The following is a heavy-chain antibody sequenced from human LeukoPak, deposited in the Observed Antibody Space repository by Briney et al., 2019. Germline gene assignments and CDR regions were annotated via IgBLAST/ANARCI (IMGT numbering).Heavy chain of an antibody. Sequence: GGSLRLSCAVSGFTFGNYGMHWVRQAPGKGLEWVSLISYDGSSEYYAGSVKGRFTISRDNSKITVYLQMNSLKAEDTAVYYCAKELYNYGDYGAEGLDVGGQGTTVTVS. V-gene: IGHV3-30*18. CDR3: AKELYNYGDYGAEGLDV. CDR1: GFTFGNYG. D-gene: IGHD4-17*01. J-gene: IGHJ6*02. CDR2: ISYDGSSE.